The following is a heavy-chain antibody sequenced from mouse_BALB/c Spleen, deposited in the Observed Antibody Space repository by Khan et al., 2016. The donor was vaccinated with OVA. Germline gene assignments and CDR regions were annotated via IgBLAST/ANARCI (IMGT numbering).Heavy chain of an antibody. Sequence: QIQLVQSGPELKKPGETVRISCKASGYTFTTAGIQWVQKMPGKGLKWIGWINTHSGVPKYAEDFKGRFAFSLETSASTAYLQITNLKNEDTATYCCARVGAAYYRNDGGAMDYWGQGTSVTVSS. CDR2: INTHSGVP. CDR1: GYTFTTAG. D-gene: IGHD2-14*01. J-gene: IGHJ4*01. V-gene: IGHV9-4*02. CDR3: ARVGAAYYRNDGGAMDY.